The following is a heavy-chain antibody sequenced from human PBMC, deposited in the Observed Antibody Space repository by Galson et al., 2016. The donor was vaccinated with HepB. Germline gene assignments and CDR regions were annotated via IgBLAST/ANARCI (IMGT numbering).Heavy chain of an antibody. CDR2: IYWDDDK. J-gene: IGHJ4*02. CDR3: ANMTKSQYGFWVDYAIFDD. V-gene: IGHV2-5*02. CDR1: GFLLSTSGVG. Sequence: PALVKPTQTLTLTCTSSGFLLSTSGVGVGWIRQPPGKALEWLALIYWDDDKRYSPSLKTRVTITRDTSEKQVVLTMTNMDPVDTATYYCANMTKSQYGFWVDYAIFDDWGQGILVTVSA. D-gene: IGHD3/OR15-3a*01.